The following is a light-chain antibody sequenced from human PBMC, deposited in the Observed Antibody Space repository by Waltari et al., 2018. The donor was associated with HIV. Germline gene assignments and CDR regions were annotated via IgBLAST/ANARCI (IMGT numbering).Light chain of an antibody. CDR2: SNN. J-gene: IGLJ2*01. CDR1: TSNIGTNV. CDR3: ATWDDTPTGHVL. Sequence: QSVLAQPPSVSGTPGQRVTISCSGTTSNIGTNVVHWYQPVPGTAPKRLISSNNQRPAGVPDRFSGFKSGTSASLAINGLQSEDEADYYCATWDDTPTGHVLFGGGTKVTVL. V-gene: IGLV1-44*01.